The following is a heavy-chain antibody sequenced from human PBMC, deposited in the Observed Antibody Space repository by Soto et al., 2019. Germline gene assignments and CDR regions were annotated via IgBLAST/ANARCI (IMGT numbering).Heavy chain of an antibody. CDR2: ISGSGGST. CDR1: GFTFSSYA. D-gene: IGHD3-22*01. CDR3: ATPAGAIVDQPYYFDY. V-gene: IGHV3-23*01. Sequence: EVQLLESGGGLVQPGGSLRLSCAASGFTFSSYAMSWVRQAPGKGLEWVSAISGSGGSTYYADSVKGRFTISIDNSKNTLYLQMNSLRAEDTAVYYCATPAGAIVDQPYYFDYWGQGTLVTVSS. J-gene: IGHJ4*02.